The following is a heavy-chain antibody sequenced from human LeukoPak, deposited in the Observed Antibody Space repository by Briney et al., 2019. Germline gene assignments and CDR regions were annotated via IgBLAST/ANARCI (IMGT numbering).Heavy chain of an antibody. V-gene: IGHV3-66*01. CDR3: AGSGWTIGGFDY. CDR1: GLTVSSNY. CDR2: TYSGGST. Sequence: GGSLRLSCAASGLTVSSNYMSWVRQAPGKGLEWVSVTYSGGSTYYADSVKGRFTISRDNSKNTVYLQMNSLRAEDTAVYYCAGSGWTIGGFDYWGQGTLVTVSS. D-gene: IGHD6-19*01. J-gene: IGHJ4*02.